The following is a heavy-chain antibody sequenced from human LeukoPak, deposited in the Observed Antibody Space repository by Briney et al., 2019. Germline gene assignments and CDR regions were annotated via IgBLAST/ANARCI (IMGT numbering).Heavy chain of an antibody. J-gene: IGHJ4*02. V-gene: IGHV1-24*01. CDR3: ATEYSSGWYGGFDY. D-gene: IGHD6-19*01. Sequence: ASVKDSCKVSGYTLTELSMHWVRQAPGKGLEWMGGFDPEDGETIYAQKFQGRVTMTEDTSTDTAYMELSSLRSEDTAVYYSATEYSSGWYGGFDYWGQGTLVTVSS. CDR1: GYTLTELS. CDR2: FDPEDGET.